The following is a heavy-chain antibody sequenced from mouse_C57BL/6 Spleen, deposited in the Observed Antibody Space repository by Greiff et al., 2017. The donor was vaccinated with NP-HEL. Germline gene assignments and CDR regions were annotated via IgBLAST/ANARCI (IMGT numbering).Heavy chain of an antibody. CDR1: GFNIKDYY. CDR2: IDPEDGET. D-gene: IGHD2-1*01. Sequence: EVQLQQSGAELVKPGASVKLSCTASGFNIKDYYMHWVKQRTEQGLEWIGRIDPEDGETKYAPKFQGKATITADTSSNTAYLQLSSLTSEDTAVYYGARGFYSQYYFDYWGQGTTLTVSS. V-gene: IGHV14-2*01. CDR3: ARGFYSQYYFDY. J-gene: IGHJ2*01.